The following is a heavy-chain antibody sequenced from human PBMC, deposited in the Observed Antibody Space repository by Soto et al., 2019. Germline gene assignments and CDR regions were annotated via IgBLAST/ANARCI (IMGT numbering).Heavy chain of an antibody. D-gene: IGHD2-21*02. J-gene: IGHJ3*02. CDR2: ISYDGTAT. CDR1: GFSFSSSW. Sequence: EVQLVESGGGLVQPGGSLRLSCAASGFSFSSSWMHWVRQAPGKGLVWVSRISYDGTATTSADAVKGRFIISRDNAKNSLFLKMHNLRADDTAMYYCVRDRRLRGHPFDIWGQGTFVSVSS. CDR3: VRDRRLRGHPFDI. V-gene: IGHV3-74*03.